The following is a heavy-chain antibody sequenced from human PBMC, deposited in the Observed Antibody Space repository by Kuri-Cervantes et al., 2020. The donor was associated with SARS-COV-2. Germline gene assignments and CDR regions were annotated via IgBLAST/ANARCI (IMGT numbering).Heavy chain of an antibody. V-gene: IGHV4-39*01. CDR1: GGSISSSSYY. CDR3: ARQSDSVDY. CDR2: SYYSGST. J-gene: IGHJ4*02. D-gene: IGHD2-15*01. Sequence: GSLRLSCTVSGGSISSSSYYWGWIRQPPGKGLEWIGSSYYSGSTYYNPSLNSRVTMSVDTSKNQFSLKVSSVTAADTAVYYCARQSDSVDYWGQGTLVTVSS.